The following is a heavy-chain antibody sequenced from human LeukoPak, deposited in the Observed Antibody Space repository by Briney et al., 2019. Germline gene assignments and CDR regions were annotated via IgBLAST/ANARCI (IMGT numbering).Heavy chain of an antibody. CDR1: GYTFTSNY. V-gene: IGHV1-46*01. Sequence: ASVKVSCKASGYTFTSNYIHWVRQAPGQGLEWMGMIYPRDGSTSYAQKFQGRVTVTRDTSTGTVHMELSGLRSEDTAVYYCARITRGYSYGLTFDYWGQGTLVTVSS. J-gene: IGHJ4*02. CDR3: ARITRGYSYGLTFDY. D-gene: IGHD5-18*01. CDR2: IYPRDGST.